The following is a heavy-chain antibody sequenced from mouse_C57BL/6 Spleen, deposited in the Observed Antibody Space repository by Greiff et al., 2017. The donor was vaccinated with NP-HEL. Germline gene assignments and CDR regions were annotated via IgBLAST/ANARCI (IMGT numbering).Heavy chain of an antibody. J-gene: IGHJ2*01. D-gene: IGHD2-1*01. CDR3: TREYGNLPFDY. CDR2: ISSGGDYI. Sequence: EVKVVESGEGLVKPGGSLKLSCAASGFTFSSYAMSWVRQTPEKRLEWVAYISSGGDYIYYADTVKGRFTISRDNARNTLYLQMSSRKSEDTAMYYCTREYGNLPFDYWGQGTTLTVSS. CDR1: GFTFSSYA. V-gene: IGHV5-9-1*02.